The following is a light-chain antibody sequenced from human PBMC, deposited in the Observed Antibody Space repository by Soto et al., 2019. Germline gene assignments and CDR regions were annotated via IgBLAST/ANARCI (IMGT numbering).Light chain of an antibody. CDR3: QQYKSWPIT. CDR1: QSVSGE. J-gene: IGKJ5*01. V-gene: IGKV3-15*01. Sequence: EIVMTQSPATLSVSPGERATLSCRASQSVSGELAWYQQQPGQAPRLLMYGASTRATGIPARFSGSGSGTEFALTISGLQSEDSAIYFCQQYKSWPITFRQGTRLEIK. CDR2: GAS.